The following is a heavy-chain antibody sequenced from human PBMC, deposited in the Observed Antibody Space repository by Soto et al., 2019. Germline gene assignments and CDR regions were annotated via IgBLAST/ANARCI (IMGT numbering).Heavy chain of an antibody. CDR2: ISWNSDSI. V-gene: IGHV3-9*01. Sequence: EVQLVESGGGLVQPGRSLRLSCAASGFTFGDYAIHWVRQAPGKGLEWVSGISWNSDSIGYADSVKGRFTISRDNAKNSLYLQMNSLRVEDTAFYYCAKDRGYYFDYWGQGTLVTVSS. CDR3: AKDRGYYFDY. CDR1: GFTFGDYA. J-gene: IGHJ4*02.